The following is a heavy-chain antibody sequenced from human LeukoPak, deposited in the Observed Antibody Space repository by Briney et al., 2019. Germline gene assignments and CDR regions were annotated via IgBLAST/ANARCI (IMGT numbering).Heavy chain of an antibody. D-gene: IGHD1-1*01. J-gene: IGHJ5*02. CDR3: ARAYDFWFDP. V-gene: IGHV4-59*01. CDR1: GGSISSYY. Sequence: SETLSLTCTVSGGSISSYYWSWIRQPPGKGLEWIGYIYYSGSTNYNPSLKSRVTISVDTSKNQFTLKLSSVTAADTAVYYCARAYDFWFDPWGQGTLVTVSS. CDR2: IYYSGST.